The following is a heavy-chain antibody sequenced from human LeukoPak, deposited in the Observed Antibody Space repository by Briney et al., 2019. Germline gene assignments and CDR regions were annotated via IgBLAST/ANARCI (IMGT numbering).Heavy chain of an antibody. D-gene: IGHD6-13*01. CDR1: GFTFSSYE. CDR2: VSSSSSTI. V-gene: IGHV3-48*03. CDR3: ARGSAAAFSFDY. J-gene: IGHJ4*02. Sequence: PGGSLRLSCAASGFTFSSYEMNWVRQGPGKGLEWVSYVSSSSSTIYYADSVKGRFTISRDNAENSLYLQMNSLRAEDTAVYYCARGSAAAFSFDYWGQGTLVTVSS.